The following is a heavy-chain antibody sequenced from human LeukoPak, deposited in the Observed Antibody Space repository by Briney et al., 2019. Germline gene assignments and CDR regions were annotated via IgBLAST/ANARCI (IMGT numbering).Heavy chain of an antibody. CDR3: ARGDSYDFWSGSIYYYYYMDV. CDR2: ISSSSSTI. Sequence: GGSLRLSCAASGFTVSSNYMSWVRQAPGKGLEWVSYISSSSSTIYYADSVKGRFTNSRDNAKNSLYLQMNSLRAEDTAVYYCARGDSYDFWSGSIYYYYYMDVWGKGTTVTVSS. V-gene: IGHV3-48*01. CDR1: GFTVSSNY. J-gene: IGHJ6*03. D-gene: IGHD3-3*01.